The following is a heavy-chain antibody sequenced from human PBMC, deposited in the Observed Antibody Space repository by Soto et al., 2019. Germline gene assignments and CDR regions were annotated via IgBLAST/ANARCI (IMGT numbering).Heavy chain of an antibody. CDR2: ISYDGSNK. D-gene: IGHD6-13*01. J-gene: IGHJ4*02. CDR3: ANMGAGIAADVT. CDR1: GFTFSSYG. V-gene: IGHV3-30*18. Sequence: QVQLVESGGGVVQPGRSLRLSCAASGFTFSSYGMYWVRQAPGKGLEWVAVISYDGSNKYYADSVKGRFTISRDNSKNTLYLQMNSLRAEYTAVYYCANMGAGIAADVTWGQGTLVTVSS.